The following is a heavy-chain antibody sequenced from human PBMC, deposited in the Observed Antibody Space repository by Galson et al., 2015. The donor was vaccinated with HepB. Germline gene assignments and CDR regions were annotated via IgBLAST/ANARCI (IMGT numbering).Heavy chain of an antibody. V-gene: IGHV3-30*18. CDR1: GFTFSSYG. CDR2: ISYDGSNK. Sequence: SLRLSCAASGFTFSSYGMHWVRQAPGKGLEWVAVISYDGSNKYYADSVKGRFTISRDNSKNTLYLQMNSLRAEDTAVYYCAKDEVSERLWSSSPNFDYWGQGTLVTV. J-gene: IGHJ4*02. CDR3: AKDEVSERLWSSSPNFDY. D-gene: IGHD5-18*01.